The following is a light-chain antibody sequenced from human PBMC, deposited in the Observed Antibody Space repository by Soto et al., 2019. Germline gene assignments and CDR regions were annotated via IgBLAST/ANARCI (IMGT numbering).Light chain of an antibody. J-gene: IGKJ5*01. Sequence: DVQMTQSPSSLSALVGDRVTITCRASQSVSRYLNWYQHKPGKAPKLLINAASNLRSGVPSRFSGSGSGTDFTLTIDGLHPEDFGGYYCQQSYITPPITFGQGTRLELK. CDR2: AAS. V-gene: IGKV1-39*01. CDR3: QQSYITPPIT. CDR1: QSVSRY.